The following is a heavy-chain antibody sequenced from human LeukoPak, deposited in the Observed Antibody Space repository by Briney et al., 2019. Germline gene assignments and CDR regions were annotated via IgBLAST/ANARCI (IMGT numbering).Heavy chain of an antibody. CDR1: GYTFTSYA. Sequence: VASVKVSCKASGYTFTSYAMHWVRQAPGQRLEWMGWINAGNGNTKYSQKFQGRVTITADESTSTAYMELSSLRSEDTAVYYCASLNWGLSYYYYYMDVWGKGTTVTVSS. D-gene: IGHD7-27*01. V-gene: IGHV1-3*01. J-gene: IGHJ6*03. CDR3: ASLNWGLSYYYYYMDV. CDR2: INAGNGNT.